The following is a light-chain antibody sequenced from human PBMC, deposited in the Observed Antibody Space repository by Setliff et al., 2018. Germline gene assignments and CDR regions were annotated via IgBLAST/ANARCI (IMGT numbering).Light chain of an antibody. J-gene: IGLJ1*01. V-gene: IGLV1-40*01. CDR3: QSYDSGLSGPNYV. CDR1: SSNIGAGYD. CDR2: GNT. Sequence: QSALAQPPSVSGAPGQRVTISCTGSSSNIGAGYDVHWYQQLPGTAPKLLIYGNTNRPSGVPDRFSGSKSGTSASLAITGLQAAVEADYYCQSYDSGLSGPNYVFGTGTKVTVL.